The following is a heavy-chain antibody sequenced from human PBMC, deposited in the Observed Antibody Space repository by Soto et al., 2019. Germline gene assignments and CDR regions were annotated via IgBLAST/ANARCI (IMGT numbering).Heavy chain of an antibody. CDR1: GFTISTYA. V-gene: IGHV3-23*01. CDR3: AKDWISRSVAGISTCDY. D-gene: IGHD6-19*01. CDR2: VTGSGGQI. J-gene: IGHJ4*02. Sequence: GGSLRLSCAASGFTISTYAMTWVRQAPGKGLECVSGVTGSGGQIHYADSVKGRFTISRDNSKNTLHLQMNSLRAEDTAVYYCAKDWISRSVAGISTCDYWGQGTLVTVSS.